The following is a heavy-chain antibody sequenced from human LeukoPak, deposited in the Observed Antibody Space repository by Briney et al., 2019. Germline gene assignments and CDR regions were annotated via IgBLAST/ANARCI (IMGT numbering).Heavy chain of an antibody. V-gene: IGHV3-74*01. CDR1: GFSFSSYW. D-gene: IGHD3-10*01. CDR3: ARDYYGPGY. J-gene: IGHJ4*02. Sequence: GGSLRLSCAASGFSFSSYWMHWVRQAPGKGLVRVSRIYSDGISTNYADSVKGRFTISRDNAKNTLYLQMNSLRTEDTAVYYCARDYYGPGYWGQGTLVTVSS. CDR2: IYSDGIST.